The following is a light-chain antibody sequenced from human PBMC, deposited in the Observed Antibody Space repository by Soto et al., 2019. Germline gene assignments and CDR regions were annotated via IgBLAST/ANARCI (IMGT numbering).Light chain of an antibody. CDR3: GSWDGGLSGYV. J-gene: IGLJ1*01. Sequence: QSVLTQPPSVYAAARQEVTISCSGSSSNIGDNFVSWYQQLPGTAPTLLIYENNRRPSGIPDRFSGSKSGTSATLVITGLQTGDEADYYCGSWDGGLSGYVFGTATELTVL. CDR2: ENN. CDR1: SSNIGDNF. V-gene: IGLV1-51*02.